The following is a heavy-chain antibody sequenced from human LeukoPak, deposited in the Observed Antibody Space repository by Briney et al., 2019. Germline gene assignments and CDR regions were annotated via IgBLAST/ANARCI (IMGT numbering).Heavy chain of an antibody. Sequence: ASETLSLTCAVSGGSISSSNWWSWVGQPPGKGLEWIGEIYHSGSTNYNPSLKSRVTISVDKSKNQFSLKLSSVTAADTAVYYCARERRHMFISSGYIDYWGQGTLVTVSS. CDR2: IYHSGST. V-gene: IGHV4-4*02. CDR3: ARERRHMFISSGYIDY. D-gene: IGHD3-22*01. CDR1: GGSISSSNW. J-gene: IGHJ4*02.